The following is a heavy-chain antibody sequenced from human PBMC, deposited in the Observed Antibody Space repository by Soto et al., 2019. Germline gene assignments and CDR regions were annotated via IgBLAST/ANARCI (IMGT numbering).Heavy chain of an antibody. D-gene: IGHD1-1*01. J-gene: IGHJ4*02. Sequence: QVHLVESGGGVVQPGGSLRLSCVASGLSLSTYPVHWVRHAAGKGLEWVALEPNDGNREYYADSVKGRFSVSRDNSKNTVYLQMDSLRTDDTAVYYCAREGKDWNDRTFDYWGQGTLVTVSS. CDR2: EPNDGNRE. V-gene: IGHV3-30-3*01. CDR3: AREGKDWNDRTFDY. CDR1: GLSLSTYP.